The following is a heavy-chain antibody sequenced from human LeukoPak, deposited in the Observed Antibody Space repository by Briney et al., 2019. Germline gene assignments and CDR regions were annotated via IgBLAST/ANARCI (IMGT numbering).Heavy chain of an antibody. D-gene: IGHD2-2*02. J-gene: IGHJ4*02. V-gene: IGHV4-39*01. CDR2: IYYSGST. CDR1: GGSTSSSGYY. CDR3: ARQGPHTFYFDY. Sequence: SETLSLTCTVSGGSTSSSGYYWGWIRQPPGKGLEWIGSIYYSGSTYYNPSLKSRVTISVDTSKNQFSLKLSSVTAAGTAVYYCARQGPHTFYFDYWGQGTLVTVSS.